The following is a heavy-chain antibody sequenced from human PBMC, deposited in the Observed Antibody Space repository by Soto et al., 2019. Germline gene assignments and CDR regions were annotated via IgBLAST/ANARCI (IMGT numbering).Heavy chain of an antibody. CDR3: ARGPVVAASRSPYYYYGMDV. V-gene: IGHV1-69*06. CDR2: IIPIFGTA. Sequence: QVQLVQSGAEVKKPGSSVKVSCKASGGTFSSYAISWVRQAPGQGLEWMGGIIPIFGTANYAQKFQGRVTMTTDTSTSTAYMELRSLRSDDTAVYYCARGPVVAASRSPYYYYGMDVWGQGTTVTVSS. J-gene: IGHJ6*02. D-gene: IGHD2-15*01. CDR1: GGTFSSYA.